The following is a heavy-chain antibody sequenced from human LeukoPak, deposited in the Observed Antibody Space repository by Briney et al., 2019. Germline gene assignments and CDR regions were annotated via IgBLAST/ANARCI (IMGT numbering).Heavy chain of an antibody. V-gene: IGHV4-4*07. CDR2: IYTSGST. D-gene: IGHD3-16*01. J-gene: IGHJ5*02. CDR3: AIATHDYVWGLRWFDP. Sequence: SETLSLTCTVSGLSISSYYWSWIRQPAGKGLEWIGRIYTSGSTNYNPSLKSRVTMSVDTSKNQFSLKLSSVTAADTAVYYCAIATHDYVWGLRWFDPWGQGTLVTVSS. CDR1: GLSISSYY.